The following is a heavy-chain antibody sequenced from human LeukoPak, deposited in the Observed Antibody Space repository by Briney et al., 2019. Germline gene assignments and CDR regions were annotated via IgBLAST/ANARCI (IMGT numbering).Heavy chain of an antibody. V-gene: IGHV3-30*04. Sequence: PGGSLRLSCAASGFTVSTYAMHWVRQAPGKGLEWVAVISYDGSNKYYADSVKGRFTISRDNTKNTLYLQMNSLRAEDTAVYYCASLGEDVDTARADYWGQGTLVTVSS. J-gene: IGHJ4*02. CDR3: ASLGEDVDTARADY. CDR2: ISYDGSNK. D-gene: IGHD5-18*01. CDR1: GFTVSTYA.